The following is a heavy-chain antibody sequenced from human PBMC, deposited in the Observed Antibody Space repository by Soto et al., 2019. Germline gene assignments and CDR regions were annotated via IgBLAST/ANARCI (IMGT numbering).Heavy chain of an antibody. J-gene: IGHJ4*02. V-gene: IGHV3-23*01. CDR2: IRDSGDST. D-gene: IGHD5-18*01. CDR1: GFTFSNYA. CDR3: IKGWIQPDY. Sequence: EVQLLDSGGGLVQPGGSLSLSCTASGFTFSNYAMNWVRQAPGKGLEWVSSIRDSGDSTYYADSVKGRFTISRDNSKNTVYLQMNSLRVEDTAVYYCIKGWIQPDYWGQGTLVTVSS.